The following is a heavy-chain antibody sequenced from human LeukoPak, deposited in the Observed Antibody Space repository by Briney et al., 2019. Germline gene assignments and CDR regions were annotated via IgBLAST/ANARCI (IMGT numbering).Heavy chain of an antibody. D-gene: IGHD3-9*01. CDR3: AKDLDILTGLYYYYAMDV. Sequence: GGSLRLSCAASGFSLSAYWMTWVRQAPGKGLEWVSTISGSGGNTYYADSVKGRFTISRDNSKNTLYLQMNSLRAEDTAVYYCAKDLDILTGLYYYYAMDVWGQGTTVTVSS. J-gene: IGHJ6*02. CDR1: GFSLSAYW. CDR2: ISGSGGNT. V-gene: IGHV3-23*01.